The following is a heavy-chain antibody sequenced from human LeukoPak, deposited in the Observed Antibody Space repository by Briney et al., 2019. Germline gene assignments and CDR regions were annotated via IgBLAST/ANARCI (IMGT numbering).Heavy chain of an antibody. CDR1: GGSISSGSYY. J-gene: IGHJ4*02. CDR2: IYTSGST. CDR3: AREGVVYDFWSGHYFDY. V-gene: IGHV4-61*02. Sequence: PSETLSLTCTVSGGSISSGSYYWSWIRQPAGKGLEWIGRIYTSGSTNYNPSLKSRVTISVDTSKNQFSLKLSSVTAADTAVYYCAREGVVYDFWSGHYFDYWGQGTLVTVSS. D-gene: IGHD3-3*01.